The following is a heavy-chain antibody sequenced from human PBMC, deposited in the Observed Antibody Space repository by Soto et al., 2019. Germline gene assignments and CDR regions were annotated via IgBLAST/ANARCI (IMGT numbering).Heavy chain of an antibody. CDR3: AKGLYYDSSGYDY. CDR2: ISGSGGST. CDR1: GFTFSSYA. D-gene: IGHD3-22*01. V-gene: IGHV3-23*01. J-gene: IGHJ4*02. Sequence: PGGSLRLSCAASGFTFSSYAMSWVRQAPGKGLEWVSAISGSGGSTYYADSVKGRFAISRDNSKNTLYLQMNSLRAEDTAVYYCAKGLYYDSSGYDYWGQGTLVTVSS.